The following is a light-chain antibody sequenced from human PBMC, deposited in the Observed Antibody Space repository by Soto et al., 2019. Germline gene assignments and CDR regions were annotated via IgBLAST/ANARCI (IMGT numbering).Light chain of an antibody. J-gene: IGKJ1*01. V-gene: IGKV3-15*01. CDR2: GTS. CDR3: QKYNNWPRT. CDR1: QSVSSN. Sequence: EIVMTQSPATLPVSPGERATLSCRASQSVSSNLAWYQQKPGQAPRLLIYGTSTRATGVPARFSGSGSGTEFTLTISSLQSEDFAVYYCQKYNNWPRTFGKGSKVEIK.